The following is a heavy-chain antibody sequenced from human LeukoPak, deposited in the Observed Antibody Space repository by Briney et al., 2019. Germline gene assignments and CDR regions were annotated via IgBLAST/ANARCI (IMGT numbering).Heavy chain of an antibody. CDR2: ISRSGSTK. Sequence: GGSLRLSCAASGFTFSDYNMRWIRQAPGKGLEWVSSISRSGSTKYYADSVKGRFTISRDNAKNSLFLQMNSLRAEDTAVYYCAEPGITMIGGVWGKGTTVTISS. V-gene: IGHV3-11*04. J-gene: IGHJ6*04. CDR3: AEPGITMIGGV. CDR1: GFTFSDYN. D-gene: IGHD3-10*02.